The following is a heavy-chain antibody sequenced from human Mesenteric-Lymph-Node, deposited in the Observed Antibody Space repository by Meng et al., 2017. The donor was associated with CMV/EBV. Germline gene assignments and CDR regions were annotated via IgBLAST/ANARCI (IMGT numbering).Heavy chain of an antibody. D-gene: IGHD2-2*01. CDR1: GGTFNNYG. J-gene: IGHJ6*02. Sequence: SVKVSCKASGGTFNNYGISWVRQAPGQGLEWMGVIIPSLGTANYAQKFQGRVTITADKSTSTAYMELSSLTSEDTAVYYCARAMTASFYYYALDVWGHGTTVTVSS. CDR3: ARAMTASFYYYALDV. V-gene: IGHV1-69*10. CDR2: IIPSLGTA.